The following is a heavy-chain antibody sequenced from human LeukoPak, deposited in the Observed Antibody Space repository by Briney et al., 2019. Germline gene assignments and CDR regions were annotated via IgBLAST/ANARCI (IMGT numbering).Heavy chain of an antibody. CDR2: IYYSGST. V-gene: IGHV4-59*02. D-gene: IGHD2-2*02. J-gene: IGHJ6*02. CDR3: ARGVWYCSSTSCYTGTYYYYGMDV. CDR1: GGSVSSYY. Sequence: SETLSLTCTVSGGSVSSYYWSWIRQPPGKGLEWIGYIYYSGSTNYNPSLKSRVTISVDTSKNQFSLKLSSVTAADTAVYYCARGVWYCSSTSCYTGTYYYYGMDVWGQGTTVTVSS.